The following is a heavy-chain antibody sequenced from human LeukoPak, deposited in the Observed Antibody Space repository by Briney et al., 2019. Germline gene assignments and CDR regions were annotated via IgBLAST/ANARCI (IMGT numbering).Heavy chain of an antibody. CDR3: ARDAGVLRFLEWLNSFDY. J-gene: IGHJ4*02. CDR2: ISSSSSYI. V-gene: IGHV3-21*01. D-gene: IGHD3-3*01. CDR1: GFTFSSYW. Sequence: GGSLRLSCAASGFTFSSYWMSWVRQAPGKGLEWVSSISSSSSYIYYADSVKGRFTISRDNAKNSLYLQMNSLRAEDTAVYYCARDAGVLRFLEWLNSFDYWGQGTLVTVSS.